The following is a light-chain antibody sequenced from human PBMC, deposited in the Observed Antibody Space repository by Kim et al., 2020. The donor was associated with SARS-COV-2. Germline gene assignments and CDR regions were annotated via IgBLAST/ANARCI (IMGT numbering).Light chain of an antibody. CDR3: QQYSSYSRT. Sequence: DIQMTQSPSTLSASVGDRVSITCRASQSVSTWLAWYQQRPGKAPNLLIYKASTLETGVPSRFSGSGSGTEFTLTISCLQPDDFATYYCQQYSSYSRTFGQGTKVEI. V-gene: IGKV1-5*03. J-gene: IGKJ1*01. CDR1: QSVSTW. CDR2: KAS.